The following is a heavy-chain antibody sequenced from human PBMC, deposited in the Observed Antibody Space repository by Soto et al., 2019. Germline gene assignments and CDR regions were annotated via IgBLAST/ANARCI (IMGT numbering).Heavy chain of an antibody. J-gene: IGHJ4*02. D-gene: IGHD2-15*01. V-gene: IGHV3-15*01. CDR1: GFTFSNAW. CDR2: IKSKTDGGTT. CDR3: TTAIVLPSPQAGPRIADY. Sequence: EVQLVESGGGLVKPGGSLRLSCAASGFTFSNAWMSWVRQAPGKGLEWVGRIKSKTDGGTTDYAAPVKGRFTISRDDSKNMLYLQMNSLKTEDTAVYYCTTAIVLPSPQAGPRIADYWGQGTLVTVSS.